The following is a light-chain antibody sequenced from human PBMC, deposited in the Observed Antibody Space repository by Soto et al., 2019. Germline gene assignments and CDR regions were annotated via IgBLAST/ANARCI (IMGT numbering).Light chain of an antibody. Sequence: QSALTQPASVSGSPGQSITISCTGTSSDVGGYKYVSWYQQHPGKAPQLMIYEVSNRPSGVSNRFSGSKSGNTASLTISGLQAEDEADYYCSSYTSSRTLEVFGGGTKLTVL. CDR1: SSDVGGYKY. J-gene: IGLJ3*02. CDR3: SSYTSSRTLEV. CDR2: EVS. V-gene: IGLV2-14*01.